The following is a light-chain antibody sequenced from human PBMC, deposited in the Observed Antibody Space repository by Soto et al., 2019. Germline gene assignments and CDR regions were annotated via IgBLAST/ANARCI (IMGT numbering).Light chain of an antibody. J-gene: IGKJ3*01. CDR2: DAS. CDR3: QQYDNLPVT. V-gene: IGKV1-33*01. Sequence: DIQMTQSPSSLSASVGDRVTITCQASQDISNYLNWYQQKPGKAPKLVIYDASNLETGVPSRFSGSGSGTDFTFTISSLQPEDIATYYCQQYDNLPVTFGPGTKVDIK. CDR1: QDISNY.